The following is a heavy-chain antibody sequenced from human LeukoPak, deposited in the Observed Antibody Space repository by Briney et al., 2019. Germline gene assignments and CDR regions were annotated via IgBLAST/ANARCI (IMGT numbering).Heavy chain of an antibody. D-gene: IGHD5-18*01. CDR3: ARGTRGYSYGYDY. V-gene: IGHV3-48*03. CDR1: GFTFSSYE. CDR2: ISSSGSTI. Sequence: GSLRLSCAASGFTFSSYEMNWVRQAPGKGLEWVSYISSSGSTIYYADSVKGRFTISRDNAKNSLYLQMGSLRAEDMAVYYCARGTRGYSYGYDYWGQGTLVTVSS. J-gene: IGHJ4*02.